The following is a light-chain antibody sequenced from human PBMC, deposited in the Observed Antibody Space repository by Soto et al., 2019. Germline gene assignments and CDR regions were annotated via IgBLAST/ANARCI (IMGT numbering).Light chain of an antibody. V-gene: IGLV2-23*02. CDR2: EVT. J-gene: IGLJ2*01. CDR3: CSYAASNTLI. Sequence: QSFLTQPASVSGSPGQSITISCTGTSSNVGSYDLVSWYQQHPGKAPKLLIYEVTKRPSGVSNRFSGSKSGNTASLTISGLQAEDEADYACCSYAASNTLIFGGGTKVTVL. CDR1: SSNVGSYDL.